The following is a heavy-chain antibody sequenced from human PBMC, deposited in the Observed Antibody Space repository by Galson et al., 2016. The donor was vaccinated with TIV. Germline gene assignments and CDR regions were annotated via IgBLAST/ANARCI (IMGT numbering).Heavy chain of an antibody. V-gene: IGHV3-23*01. J-gene: IGHJ4*02. CDR2: SSGSGDTI. CDR3: AKTQVDIVVAPAATPGYYFDY. Sequence: SLRLSCAASGFTFNTNTMSWIRQAPGKGLEWVSTSSGSGDTIYYADSVKGRFTISRDNSKGTLYLQMSSLRVDATAIYYCAKTQVDIVVAPAATPGYYFDYWGQGTLVTVSS. CDR1: GFTFNTNT. D-gene: IGHD2-2*02.